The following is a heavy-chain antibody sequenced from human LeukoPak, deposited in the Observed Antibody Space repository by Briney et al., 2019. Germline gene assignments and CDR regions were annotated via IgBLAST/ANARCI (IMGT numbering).Heavy chain of an antibody. D-gene: IGHD2-21*02. CDR2: IYSGGST. J-gene: IGHJ4*02. V-gene: IGHV3-66*01. Sequence: GGSLRLSCAASGFTVSSNFMSWVRQAPGKGLEWVSLIYSGGSTYYADSVKGRFTISRDISKNTLFLQLNSLRAEDTAVYYCAKGTANLDYWGQGSLVTVSS. CDR3: AKGTANLDY. CDR1: GFTVSSNF.